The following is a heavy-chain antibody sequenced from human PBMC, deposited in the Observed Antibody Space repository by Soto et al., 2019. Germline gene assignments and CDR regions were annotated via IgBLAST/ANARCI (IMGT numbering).Heavy chain of an antibody. CDR2: IYYTGTT. V-gene: IGHV4-59*08. J-gene: IGHJ4*02. CDR3: ARYVRDPGTYYLNY. CDR1: GGSINGHY. Sequence: SDTLSLTCTVPGGSINGHYWSWIRHPPGKELEWIGYIYYTGTTNFNPSLKSRVSMSLDTSKNQFSLKLSSVTAADTAVYYCARYVRDPGTYYLNYWGQGTLVTVSS. D-gene: IGHD3-10*02.